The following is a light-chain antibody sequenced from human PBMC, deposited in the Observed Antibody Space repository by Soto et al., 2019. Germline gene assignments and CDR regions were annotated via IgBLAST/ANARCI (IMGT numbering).Light chain of an antibody. Sequence: QSALTQPASVSGSPGQSITISCSGTSSDVGGYNYVSWYQQYPGKAPKLMIYEVSNRPSGVSNRFSGSKSGNTASLTISGLQAEDEADYYCSSYTTSSTLVFGGGTKLTV. CDR1: SSDVGGYNY. V-gene: IGLV2-14*01. CDR2: EVS. J-gene: IGLJ2*01. CDR3: SSYTTSSTLV.